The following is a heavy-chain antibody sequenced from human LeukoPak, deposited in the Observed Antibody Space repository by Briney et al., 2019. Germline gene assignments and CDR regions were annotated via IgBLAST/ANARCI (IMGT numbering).Heavy chain of an antibody. J-gene: IGHJ4*02. Sequence: PSETLSLTCTVSGGSISSYYWSWIRQPPGKGLEWIGYIYYSGSTNYNPSLKSRVAISADTYKNQFSLKLSSVTAADPAVYYCASQLIAAAGTIAYWGQGTLVTVSS. CDR1: GGSISSYY. CDR2: IYYSGST. D-gene: IGHD6-13*01. V-gene: IGHV4-59*08. CDR3: ASQLIAAAGTIAY.